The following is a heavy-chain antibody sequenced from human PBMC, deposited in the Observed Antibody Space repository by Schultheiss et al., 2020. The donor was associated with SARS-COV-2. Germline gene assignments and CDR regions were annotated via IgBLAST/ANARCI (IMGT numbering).Heavy chain of an antibody. D-gene: IGHD6-13*01. Sequence: SETLSLTCTVSGGSISSGAYYWSWIRQHPGKGLEWIGYTYDIGSTYYNPPLKSRVTITVDTSKNHFSQKLSSVTAADTAVYYCARAAAAAGNWFDPWGHGGLVTV. J-gene: IGHJ5*02. V-gene: IGHV4-30-4*08. CDR1: GGSISSGAYY. CDR2: TYDIGST. CDR3: ARAAAAAGNWFDP.